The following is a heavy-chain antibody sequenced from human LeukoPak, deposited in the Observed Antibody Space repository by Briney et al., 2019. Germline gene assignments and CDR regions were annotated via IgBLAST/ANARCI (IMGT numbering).Heavy chain of an antibody. CDR2: ISSSSTYI. J-gene: IGHJ4*02. CDR1: GFIFSNYA. D-gene: IGHD3-16*02. V-gene: IGHV3-21*01. CDR3: ARDGERGELSLYMDY. Sequence: GGSLRLSCAASGFIFSNYALNWVRQAPGKGLEWVSSISSSSTYIYYADSVKGRFTISRDNAKNSLYLQMNGLRAEDTAVYYCARDGERGELSLYMDYWGQGTLVTVSS.